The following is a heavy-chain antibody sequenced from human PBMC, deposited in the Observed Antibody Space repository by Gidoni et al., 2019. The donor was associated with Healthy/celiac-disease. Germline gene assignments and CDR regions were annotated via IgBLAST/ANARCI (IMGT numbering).Heavy chain of an antibody. CDR1: GFTFSSYA. D-gene: IGHD5-18*01. J-gene: IGHJ4*02. V-gene: IGHV3-23*01. CDR2: ISGSGSST. CDR3: AKRNRLGSYGSLFDY. Sequence: LESGGGLVQPGGSLRLSCAASGFTFSSYAMSWVRQAPEKGLEWVSAISGSGSSTYYADSVKGRFTISRDNSKNTLYLQMNSLRAEDTAVYYCAKRNRLGSYGSLFDYWGQGTLVTVSS.